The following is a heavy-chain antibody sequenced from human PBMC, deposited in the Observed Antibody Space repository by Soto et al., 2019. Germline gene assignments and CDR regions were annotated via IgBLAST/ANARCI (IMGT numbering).Heavy chain of an antibody. Sequence: SEILSLTXTVSGGSISSYYWNWIRQSPGKGLEWIGYIYYSGSAHYNPSLKSRVTISMDLSGNQFSLKLRSLTAADTAVYYCSRSRISGYYFFDYWGQGTLVTVSS. V-gene: IGHV4-59*01. CDR2: IYYSGSA. CDR1: GGSISSYY. J-gene: IGHJ4*02. CDR3: SRSRISGYYFFDY. D-gene: IGHD3-22*01.